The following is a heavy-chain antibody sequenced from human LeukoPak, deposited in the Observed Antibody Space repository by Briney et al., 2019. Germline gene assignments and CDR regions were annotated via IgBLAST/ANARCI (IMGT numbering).Heavy chain of an antibody. D-gene: IGHD3-10*01. CDR1: GFTFNNYA. CDR3: AREGYYGSGSPPSLYFDY. J-gene: IGHJ4*02. CDR2: ISGSGGST. V-gene: IGHV3-23*01. Sequence: GGSLRLSCAASGFTFNNYAMNWVRQAPGKGLEWVSAISGSGGSTYYADSVKGRFTISRDNSKNTLYLQMNSLRAEDTAVYYCAREGYYGSGSPPSLYFDYWGQGTLVTVSS.